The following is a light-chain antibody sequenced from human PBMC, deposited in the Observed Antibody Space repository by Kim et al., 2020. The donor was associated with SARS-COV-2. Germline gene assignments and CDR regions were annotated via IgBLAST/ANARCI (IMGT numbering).Light chain of an antibody. Sequence: VALGQTVGITCQGDSLRSYYASWYQQKPGQAPVLVIYGKNNRPSGIPDRFSGSSSGNTASLTITGAQAEDEADYYCNSRDSSGVVFGGGTKLTVL. CDR1: SLRSYY. J-gene: IGLJ2*01. CDR2: GKN. V-gene: IGLV3-19*01. CDR3: NSRDSSGVV.